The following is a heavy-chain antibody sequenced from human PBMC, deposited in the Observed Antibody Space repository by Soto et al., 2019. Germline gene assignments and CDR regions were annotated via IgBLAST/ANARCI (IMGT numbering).Heavy chain of an antibody. Sequence: QVQLVESGGGVVQPGRSLRLSCAASGFTFSSYGMHWVRQAPGKGLEWVAVIWYDGSSKYYADSVKGRFTISRDNSKNTLYLQMNSLRAEDTAVYYCARVEGDFWSGYPGLGYYYYGMDVWGQGTTVTVSS. J-gene: IGHJ6*02. CDR2: IWYDGSSK. D-gene: IGHD3-3*01. CDR3: ARVEGDFWSGYPGLGYYYYGMDV. V-gene: IGHV3-33*01. CDR1: GFTFSSYG.